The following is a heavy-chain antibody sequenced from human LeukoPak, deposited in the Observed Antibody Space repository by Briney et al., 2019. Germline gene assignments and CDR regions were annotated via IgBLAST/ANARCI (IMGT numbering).Heavy chain of an antibody. D-gene: IGHD6-6*01. Sequence: ASVKVSCKASGYTFTNYYMHWVRQAPGQGLEWMGIINPSGGSTSSAQKFQGRVTMTRDTSTSTFYMELSSLRSEDTAVYYCARDHRDSSSSRGYYFDYWGQGTLVTVSS. CDR2: INPSGGST. V-gene: IGHV1-46*01. CDR3: ARDHRDSSSSRGYYFDY. CDR1: GYTFTNYY. J-gene: IGHJ4*02.